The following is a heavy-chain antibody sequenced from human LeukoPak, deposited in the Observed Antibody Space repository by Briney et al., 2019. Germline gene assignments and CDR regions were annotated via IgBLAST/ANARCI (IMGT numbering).Heavy chain of an antibody. CDR3: ARVITMVRGVIKARYYYGMDV. CDR2: ISYDGSNK. J-gene: IGHJ6*04. V-gene: IGHV3-30*04. D-gene: IGHD3-10*01. Sequence: PGRSLRLSCAASGFTFSSYAMHWVRQAPGKGLEWVAVISYDGSNKYYADSVKGRFTISRDNSKNTLYLQMNSLRAEDTAVYYCARVITMVRGVIKARYYYGMDVWGKGTTDTVSS. CDR1: GFTFSSYA.